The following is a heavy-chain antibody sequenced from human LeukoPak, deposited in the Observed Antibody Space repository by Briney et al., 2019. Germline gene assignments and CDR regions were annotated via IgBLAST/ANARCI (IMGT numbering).Heavy chain of an antibody. CDR1: GFVFSNFG. Sequence: PGGSLRLSCAASGFVFSNFGMHWVRQAPGKGLEWVAFIHLDGSSKYSADSVKGRFTISRDNSKNTLFLQMNSLRVDDTAVYYCAKSLWGGSGRYFYYLDVWGKGTTDTVSS. V-gene: IGHV3-30*02. CDR2: IHLDGSSK. CDR3: AKSLWGGSGRYFYYLDV. J-gene: IGHJ6*03. D-gene: IGHD3-3*01.